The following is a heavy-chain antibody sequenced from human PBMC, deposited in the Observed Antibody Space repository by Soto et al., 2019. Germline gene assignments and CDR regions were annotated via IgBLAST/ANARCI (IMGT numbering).Heavy chain of an antibody. D-gene: IGHD1-1*01. CDR1: GHSLTNYW. CDR3: ATMAYKGRWVTGWFDS. Sequence: GESLKISCKASGHSLTNYWIGWVRQLPGKGLEWMGIIYLGDSETTYSPSFQGQVTISADKSISTAYLQWRSLWASDTAMYYCATMAYKGRWVTGWFDSWGQGTLVTVFS. J-gene: IGHJ5*01. V-gene: IGHV5-51*01. CDR2: IYLGDSET.